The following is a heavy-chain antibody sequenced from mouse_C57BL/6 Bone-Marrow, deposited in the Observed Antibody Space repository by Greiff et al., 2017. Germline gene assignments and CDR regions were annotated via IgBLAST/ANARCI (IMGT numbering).Heavy chain of an antibody. J-gene: IGHJ1*03. CDR3: ARGGFTTVVATSYWYFDV. D-gene: IGHD1-1*01. CDR2: IYPRSGNT. Sequence: QVQLQQSGAELARPGASVKLSCKASGYTFTSYGISWVKQRTGQGLEWIGEIYPRSGNTYYNEKFKGKATLTADKSSSAAYMELRSLTSEDSAVYFCARGGFTTVVATSYWYFDVWGTGTTVTVSA. CDR1: GYTFTSYG. V-gene: IGHV1-81*01.